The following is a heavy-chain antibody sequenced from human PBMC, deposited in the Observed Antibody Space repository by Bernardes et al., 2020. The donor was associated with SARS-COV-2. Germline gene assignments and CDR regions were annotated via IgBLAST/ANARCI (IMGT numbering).Heavy chain of an antibody. CDR2: ISYDGSNK. CDR1: GFTFSSYG. V-gene: IGHV3-30*18. J-gene: IGHJ5*02. Sequence: GWSLRLSCAASGFTFSSYGMHWVRQAPGKGLEWVAVISYDGSNKYYADSVKGRFTISRDNSKNTLYLQMNSLRAEDTAVYYCAKDFQFGELSLDPWGQGTLVTVSS. D-gene: IGHD3-10*01. CDR3: AKDFQFGELSLDP.